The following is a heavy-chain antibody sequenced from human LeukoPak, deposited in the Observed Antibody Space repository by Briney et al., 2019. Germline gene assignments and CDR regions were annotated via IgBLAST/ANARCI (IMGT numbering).Heavy chain of an antibody. D-gene: IGHD6-19*01. Sequence: PGGSLRLSCAASGFTFSSYSMHCVPHAPGKALEWVSSISCSSSYIYYADSVKGRFTISRDNAKNSLYLQMNSLRAEDTAVYYCARGDGSGWYIDYWGQRTLVTVSS. V-gene: IGHV3-21*01. J-gene: IGHJ4*02. CDR2: ISCSSSYI. CDR1: GFTFSSYS. CDR3: ARGDGSGWYIDY.